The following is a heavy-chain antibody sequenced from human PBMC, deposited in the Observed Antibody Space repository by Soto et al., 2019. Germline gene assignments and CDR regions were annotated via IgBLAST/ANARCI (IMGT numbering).Heavy chain of an antibody. J-gene: IGHJ6*02. Sequence: TLSLTCTVSGGSISSGGYYCIWILNHPGKGLEWIGYIYYSGSTYYNPSLKSRVTISVDTSKNQFSLKLSSVTAADTAVYYCARAKRITMIVVVAGALSDYGMDVWGQGTTVS. CDR3: ARAKRITMIVVVAGALSDYGMDV. CDR1: GGSISSGGYY. D-gene: IGHD3-22*01. CDR2: IYYSGST. V-gene: IGHV4-31*03.